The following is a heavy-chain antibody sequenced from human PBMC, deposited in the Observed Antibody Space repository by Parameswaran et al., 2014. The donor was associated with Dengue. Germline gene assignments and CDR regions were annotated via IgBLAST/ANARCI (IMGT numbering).Heavy chain of an antibody. V-gene: IGHV1-8*01. CDR3: ARGAGYSSSWYDY. D-gene: IGHD6-13*01. Sequence: WVRQAPGQGLEWMGWMNPNSGNTGYAQKFQGRVTMTRNTSISTAYMELSSLRSEDTAVYYCARGAGYSSSWYDYWGQGTLVTVSS. CDR2: MNPNSGNT. J-gene: IGHJ4*02.